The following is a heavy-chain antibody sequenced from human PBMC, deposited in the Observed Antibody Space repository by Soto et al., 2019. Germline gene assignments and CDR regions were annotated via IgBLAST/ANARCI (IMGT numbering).Heavy chain of an antibody. CDR1: GGSLIGGGDC. D-gene: IGHD1-1*01. V-gene: IGHV4-30-4*01. J-gene: IGHJ4*02. CDR3: ARGRSGTTRLRGPTEWGGTGYYCDY. CDR2: IYYSGST. Sequence: TLSLPYSVAGGSLIGGGDCWSWTSQPPGKGLEWIGYIYYSGSTYYNPSLKSRVTISVDTSKNQFSLKLSSVTAADTAVYYCARGRSGTTRLRGPTEWGGTGYYCDYWGQATRVTVSS.